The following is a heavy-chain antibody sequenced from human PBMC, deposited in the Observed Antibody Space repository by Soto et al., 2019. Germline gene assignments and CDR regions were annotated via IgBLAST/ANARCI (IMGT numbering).Heavy chain of an antibody. V-gene: IGHV4-39*01. J-gene: IGHJ4*02. CDR2: IYYSGST. Sequence: SETLSLTCTVSGGSISSSSYYWGWIRQPPGKGLEWIGSIYYSGSTYYNPSLKSRVTISVDTSKNQFSLKLSSVTAADTAVYYCARLLGPLTTVTPFDYWGQGTLVTVSS. CDR3: ARLLGPLTTVTPFDY. CDR1: GGSISSSSYY. D-gene: IGHD4-17*01.